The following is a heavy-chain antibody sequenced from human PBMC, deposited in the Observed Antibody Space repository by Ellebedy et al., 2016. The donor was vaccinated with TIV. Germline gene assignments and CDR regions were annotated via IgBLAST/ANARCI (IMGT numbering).Heavy chain of an antibody. Sequence: GSLRLSXTVSGGSISSSSYYWGWIRQPPGKGLEWIGSIYYSGSTYYNPSLKSRVTISVDTSKNQFSLKLSSVTAADTAVYYCAREPPYYDIESGFDYWGQGTLVTVSS. CDR2: IYYSGST. J-gene: IGHJ4*02. CDR1: GGSISSSSYY. V-gene: IGHV4-39*02. CDR3: AREPPYYDIESGFDY. D-gene: IGHD3-9*01.